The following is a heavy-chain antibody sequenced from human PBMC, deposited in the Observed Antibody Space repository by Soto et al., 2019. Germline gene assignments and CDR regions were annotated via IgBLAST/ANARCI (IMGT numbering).Heavy chain of an antibody. CDR2: ISYDGSNK. J-gene: IGHJ4*02. V-gene: IGHV3-30-3*01. Sequence: GGSLRLSCAASGFTFSSYAMHWVRQAPGKGLEWVAVISYDGSNKYYADSVKGRFTISRDNSKNTLYLQMNSLRAEDTAVYYCARAPMIVVVTTYYFDYWGQGTLVTVSS. D-gene: IGHD3-22*01. CDR1: GFTFSSYA. CDR3: ARAPMIVVVTTYYFDY.